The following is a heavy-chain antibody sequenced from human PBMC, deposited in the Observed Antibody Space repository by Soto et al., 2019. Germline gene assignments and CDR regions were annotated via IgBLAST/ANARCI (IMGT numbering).Heavy chain of an antibody. V-gene: IGHV6-1*01. CDR3: ARLFYYDSSGYSAPAFDI. CDR1: GDSVSSNSAA. Sequence: SQTLLLTCAISGDSVSSNSAALNLIMQSPSRGLEWLGRTYYRSKWYNDYAVSVKSRITINPDTSKNQFSLQLNSVTPEDTAVYYCARLFYYDSSGYSAPAFDIWGQGTMVTVSS. D-gene: IGHD3-22*01. J-gene: IGHJ3*02. CDR2: TYYRSKWYN.